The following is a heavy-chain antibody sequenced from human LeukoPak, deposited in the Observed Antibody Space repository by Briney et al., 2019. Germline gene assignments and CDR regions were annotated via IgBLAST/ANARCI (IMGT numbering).Heavy chain of an antibody. CDR3: ARDLFGGEQDYNWFDP. Sequence: PGGSLRLSCAASGFTFDDYGMSWVRHAPGKGLEWVSGINWNGGSTGYADSVKGRFTISRDNAKNSLYLQMNSLRAEDTALYYCARDLFGGEQDYNWFDPWGQGSLVTVSS. CDR1: GFTFDDYG. V-gene: IGHV3-20*04. D-gene: IGHD3-10*01. J-gene: IGHJ5*02. CDR2: INWNGGST.